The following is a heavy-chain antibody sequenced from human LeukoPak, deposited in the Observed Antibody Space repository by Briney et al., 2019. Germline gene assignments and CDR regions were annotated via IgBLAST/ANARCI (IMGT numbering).Heavy chain of an antibody. D-gene: IGHD3-9*01. J-gene: IGHJ4*02. CDR1: GFTVSSTY. CDR2: FYSGDTT. V-gene: IGHV3-66*01. Sequence: GGSLRLSCAASGFTVSSTYMSWVRQAPGKGLEWVSVFYSGDTTYYADSVRGRFTISRDNSKNMLYLQMNSLRAEDTAVYYCARRLLTGYYEFWGQGTLVTVSS. CDR3: ARRLLTGYYEF.